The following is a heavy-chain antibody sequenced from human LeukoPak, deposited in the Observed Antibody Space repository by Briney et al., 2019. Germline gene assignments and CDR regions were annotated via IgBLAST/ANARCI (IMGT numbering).Heavy chain of an antibody. D-gene: IGHD2-21*01. Sequence: SETLSLTCIVSGGSISGYHWGWVRQPPGKGLEYISFIYYNGDTNYNPSLKSRVTMSVDTSKNQFSLKLSSVTAADTAVYNCARLGDCGHDCYSHDYWGQGTLVTVSS. J-gene: IGHJ4*02. CDR2: IYYNGDT. CDR1: GGSISGYH. V-gene: IGHV4-59*08. CDR3: ARLGDCGHDCYSHDY.